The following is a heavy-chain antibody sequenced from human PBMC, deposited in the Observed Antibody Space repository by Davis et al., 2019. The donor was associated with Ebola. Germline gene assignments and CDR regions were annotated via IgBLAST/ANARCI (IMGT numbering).Heavy chain of an antibody. CDR2: ISSSSSTI. J-gene: IGHJ6*03. Sequence: PGGSLRLSCAASGFTFSSYSMNWVRQAPGKGLEWVSYISSSSSTIYYADSVKGRFTISRDNAKNSLYLQMNSLRAEDTAVYYCARECSTVTTWYNGYYYMDVWGKGTTVTVSS. CDR3: ARECSTVTTWYNGYYYMDV. CDR1: GFTFSSYS. D-gene: IGHD4-17*01. V-gene: IGHV3-48*04.